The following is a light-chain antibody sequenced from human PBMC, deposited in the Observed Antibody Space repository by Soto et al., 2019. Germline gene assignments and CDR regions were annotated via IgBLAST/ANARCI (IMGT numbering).Light chain of an antibody. CDR3: QQYEALVLS. J-gene: IGKJ4*01. V-gene: IGKV1-33*01. CDR2: DAS. CDR1: QDITDY. Sequence: DIQMTQSPSSLSASVGDRVTITCQASQDITDYLNWYQQKPGKAPSLLIYDASNLETGVPPRFSGSGSGTDFTFTISSLQPEDIATYYCQQYEALVLSFGGGTKVEIK.